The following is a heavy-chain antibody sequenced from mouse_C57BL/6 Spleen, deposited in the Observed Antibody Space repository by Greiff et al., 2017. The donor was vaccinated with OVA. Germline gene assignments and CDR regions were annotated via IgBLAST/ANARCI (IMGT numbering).Heavy chain of an antibody. J-gene: IGHJ2*01. CDR1: GYTFTDYN. D-gene: IGHD2-4*01. CDR2: INPNNGGT. CDR3: ARCDYGSYFDY. V-gene: IGHV1-18*01. Sequence: VQLQQSGPELVKPGASVKIPCKASGYTFTDYNMDWVKQSHGKSLEWIGDINPNNGGTIYNQKFKGKATLTVDKSSSTAYMELRSLTSEDTAVYYCARCDYGSYFDYWGQGTTRTVSS.